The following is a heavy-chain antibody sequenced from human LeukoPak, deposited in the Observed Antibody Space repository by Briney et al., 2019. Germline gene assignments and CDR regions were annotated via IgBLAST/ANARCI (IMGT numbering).Heavy chain of an antibody. CDR3: AREQVVVGRGYYGMDV. D-gene: IGHD2-2*01. CDR2: MYSGGST. J-gene: IGHJ6*02. Sequence: GGSLRLSCAASGFTFSSYWMHWVRQAPGKGLEWVSVMYSGGSTFYGDSVKGRFTISRDNSMNTLYLQMNSLRVDDTAVYYCAREQVVVGRGYYGMDVWGQGTTVTVSS. V-gene: IGHV3-66*01. CDR1: GFTFSSYW.